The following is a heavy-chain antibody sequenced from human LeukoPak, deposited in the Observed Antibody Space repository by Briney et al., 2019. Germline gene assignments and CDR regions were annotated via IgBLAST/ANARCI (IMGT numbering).Heavy chain of an antibody. Sequence: TSETLSLTCTVSGGSISSNTYYWAWIRQPQGKGLEWIGSIYHTGTTYYNPSLKSRVTISVDTSSNRFSLQLRSVTAADTATYYCASPSKWELSDLGCWGRGTLVTVSS. J-gene: IGHJ4*01. CDR3: ASPSKWELSDLGC. CDR1: GGSISSNTYY. V-gene: IGHV4-39*01. D-gene: IGHD1-26*01. CDR2: IYHTGTT.